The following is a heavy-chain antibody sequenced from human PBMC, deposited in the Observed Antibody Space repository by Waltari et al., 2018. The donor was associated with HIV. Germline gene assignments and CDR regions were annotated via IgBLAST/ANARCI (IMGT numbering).Heavy chain of an antibody. CDR2: VNSEGKSI. Sequence: EVQLVESGGGLVQPGGSLRLSCAASGFTFSNYWMHWVRQAPGKGLVWVSRVNSEGKSINDAHSVKGRFNISRDNAKNTLYLQMNSLRAEDTAVYYCVREGPDIDPDYDAFDIWGQGTMVTVSS. D-gene: IGHD4-17*01. V-gene: IGHV3-74*01. CDR3: VREGPDIDPDYDAFDI. J-gene: IGHJ3*02. CDR1: GFTFSNYW.